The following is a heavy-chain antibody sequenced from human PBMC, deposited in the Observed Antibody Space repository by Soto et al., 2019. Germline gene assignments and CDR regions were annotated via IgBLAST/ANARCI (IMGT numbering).Heavy chain of an antibody. V-gene: IGHV3-33*01. CDR3: ATGQTAMANCFDY. J-gene: IGHJ4*02. D-gene: IGHD5-18*01. CDR2: IWYDGSNE. Sequence: QVQLVESGGGVVQPGRSLRLSCAASGFSFSSYGMHWVRQAPGKGLEWVAVIWYDGSNEYYADSVKGRFSISRDNSKNTLFLQMSRLKVEDTALYYGATGQTAMANCFDYCGQGTLVTVSP. CDR1: GFSFSSYG.